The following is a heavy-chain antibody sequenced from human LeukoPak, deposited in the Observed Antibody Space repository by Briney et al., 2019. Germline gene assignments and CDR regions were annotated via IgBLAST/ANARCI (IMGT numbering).Heavy chain of an antibody. J-gene: IGHJ4*02. Sequence: EASVKVSCKASGGTFSSYAISWVRQAPGQGLEWMGGIIPIFGTANYAQKFQGRVTITADESTSTAYMELSSLRSEDTAVYYCAREAYCGGDCYSVAYFDYWGQGTLATVSS. V-gene: IGHV1-69*13. CDR1: GGTFSSYA. D-gene: IGHD2-21*01. CDR2: IIPIFGTA. CDR3: AREAYCGGDCYSVAYFDY.